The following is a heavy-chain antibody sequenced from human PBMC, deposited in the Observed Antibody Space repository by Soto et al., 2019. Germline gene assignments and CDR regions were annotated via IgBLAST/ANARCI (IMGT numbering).Heavy chain of an antibody. Sequence: SETLSLTCTVSGGSISSYYWSWIRQPPGKGLEWIGYIYYSGSTNYNPSLKSRVTISVDTSKNHFSLKLSSVTSADTAVYYCARRYGPSYDYWGQGTLVTVSS. CDR1: GGSISSYY. CDR3: ARRYGPSYDY. D-gene: IGHD4-17*01. J-gene: IGHJ4*02. CDR2: IYYSGST. V-gene: IGHV4-59*01.